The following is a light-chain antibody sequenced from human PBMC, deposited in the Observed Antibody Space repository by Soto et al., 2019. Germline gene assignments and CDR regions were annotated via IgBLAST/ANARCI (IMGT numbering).Light chain of an antibody. Sequence: HSALTQSASVSGSPGQSITISCTGTSGDVGSYYLVSWYQQHPGKAPKLMIYEVSKRPSGVSNRFSGSKSGNTASLTISGLQAEDEADYYCCSYAGSSTVVFGGGTKLTVL. V-gene: IGLV2-23*02. J-gene: IGLJ2*01. CDR2: EVS. CDR3: CSYAGSSTVV. CDR1: SGDVGSYYL.